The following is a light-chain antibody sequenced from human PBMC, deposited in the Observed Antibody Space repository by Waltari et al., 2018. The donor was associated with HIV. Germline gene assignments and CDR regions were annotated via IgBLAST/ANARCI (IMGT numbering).Light chain of an antibody. J-gene: IGLJ2*01. Sequence: QSALTPPPSASGSPGQSVAIPCTGSSNDICTYNFVSWYQHHPGKAPKLLIYDVTRRPPGIPDRFSGTKSGYTASLTVSDLQVEDEADYYCVSYTEKDTFLLFGGGTKLAV. CDR2: DVT. V-gene: IGLV2-8*01. CDR3: VSYTEKDTFLL. CDR1: SNDICTYNF.